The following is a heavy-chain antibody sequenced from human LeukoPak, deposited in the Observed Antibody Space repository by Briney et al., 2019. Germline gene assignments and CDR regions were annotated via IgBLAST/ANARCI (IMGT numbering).Heavy chain of an antibody. CDR1: GYTFTGYY. CDR2: INPNSGGT. CDR3: ARDGAAAATGNDYYYYYYMDV. J-gene: IGHJ6*03. D-gene: IGHD6-13*01. Sequence: GASVKVSCKASGYTFTGYYMHWVRQAPGQGLEWMGWINPNSGGTNYAQKFQGRVTMTRDTSISTAYMELSRLRSDDTAVYYCARDGAAAATGNDYYYYYYMDVWGKGTTVTVSS. V-gene: IGHV1-2*02.